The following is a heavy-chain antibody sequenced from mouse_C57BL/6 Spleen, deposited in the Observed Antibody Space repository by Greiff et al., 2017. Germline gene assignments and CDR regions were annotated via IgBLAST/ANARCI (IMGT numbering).Heavy chain of an antibody. V-gene: IGHV5-4*01. CDR3: ARDGGNSPFDY. D-gene: IGHD2-1*01. Sequence: EVQVVESGGGLVKPGGSLKLSCAASGFTFSSYAMSWVRQTPEKRLEWVATISDGGSYTYYPDNVKGRFTISRDNAKNTLFLQRTSLMSEDTAMYYCARDGGNSPFDYWGQGTTLTVSS. CDR2: ISDGGSYT. J-gene: IGHJ2*01. CDR1: GFTFSSYA.